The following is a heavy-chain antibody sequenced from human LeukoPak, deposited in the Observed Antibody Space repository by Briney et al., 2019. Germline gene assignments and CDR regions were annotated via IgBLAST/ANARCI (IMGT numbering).Heavy chain of an antibody. CDR2: ISSNGGST. V-gene: IGHV3-64*01. CDR3: ARGSGERGYSYGL. CDR1: GFTFSSYA. J-gene: IGHJ4*02. D-gene: IGHD5-18*01. Sequence: GGSLRLSCAASGFTFSSYAMHWVRQAPGKGLEYVSAISSNGGSTYYANSVKGRFTIPRGNSKNTLYLQMGSLRAEDMAVYYCARGSGERGYSYGLWGQGTLVTVSS.